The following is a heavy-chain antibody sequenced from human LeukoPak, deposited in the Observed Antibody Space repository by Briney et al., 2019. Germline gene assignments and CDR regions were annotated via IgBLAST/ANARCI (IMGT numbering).Heavy chain of an antibody. CDR2: ISYDGSNK. Sequence: GGSLRLSCAASGFXFSSYGIHWVRQAPGKGLEWVAVISYDGSNKYYADSVKGRFTISRDNSKNTLYLQMNSLRAEDTAVYYCAKTPTPIVVVIPPEFDPWGQGTLVTVSS. CDR3: AKTPTPIVVVIPPEFDP. CDR1: GFXFSSYG. V-gene: IGHV3-30*18. D-gene: IGHD3-22*01. J-gene: IGHJ5*02.